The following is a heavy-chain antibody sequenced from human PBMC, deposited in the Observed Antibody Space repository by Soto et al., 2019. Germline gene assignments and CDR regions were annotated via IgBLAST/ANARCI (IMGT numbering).Heavy chain of an antibody. J-gene: IGHJ6*02. CDR3: ARDGPPTTTGVGPSYTMDV. CDR2: INPGGGRL. Sequence: QMQLVQSGAEVKKPGASVKVSCKASGYTFTSYQMHWVRQAPGQGLEWMGIINPGGGRLTYAPRFQGRVMMTRDTSTNTVYMELRSLRSEDTAVYYCARDGPPTTTGVGPSYTMDVWGQGTTVTVS. V-gene: IGHV1-46*01. CDR1: GYTFTSYQ. D-gene: IGHD3-3*01.